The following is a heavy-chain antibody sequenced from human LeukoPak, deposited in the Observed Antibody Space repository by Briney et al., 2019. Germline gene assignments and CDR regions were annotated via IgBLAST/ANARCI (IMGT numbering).Heavy chain of an antibody. CDR3: ARHARLHYYFDY. Sequence: SETLSLTCTVSGGSISCNYWNWVRQPAGRGLEWIGRFYISGSTKYNPSLKSRVTMSIDTSKNQFSLKLTSVTAADTAVYYCARHARLHYYFDYWGQGTLVTVSS. J-gene: IGHJ4*02. D-gene: IGHD6-25*01. CDR2: FYISGST. CDR1: GGSISCNY. V-gene: IGHV4-4*07.